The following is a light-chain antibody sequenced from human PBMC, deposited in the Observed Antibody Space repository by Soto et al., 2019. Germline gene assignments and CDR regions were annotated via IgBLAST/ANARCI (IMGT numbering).Light chain of an antibody. Sequence: DLQMTQSPSTLSGSVGDRVTITCRASQTISSWLAWYQQKPGQAPKLLIYKASTLRSGVPSRFSVSGSGTEFTLTISSLQPDDFATYYCQHYNSYSEAFCQGTKGDIK. CDR2: KAS. V-gene: IGKV1-5*03. J-gene: IGKJ1*01. CDR1: QTISSW. CDR3: QHYNSYSEA.